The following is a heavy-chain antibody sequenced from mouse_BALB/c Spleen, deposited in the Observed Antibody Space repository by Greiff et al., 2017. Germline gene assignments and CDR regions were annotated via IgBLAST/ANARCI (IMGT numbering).Heavy chain of an antibody. D-gene: IGHD1-2*01. J-gene: IGHJ4*01. CDR3: AREGVTAAMDY. CDR1: GFTFSSFG. V-gene: IGHV5-17*02. CDR2: ISSGSSTI. Sequence: EVQGVESGGGLVQPGGSRKLSCAASGFTFSSFGMHWVRQAPEKGLEWVAYISSGSSTIYYADTVKGRFTISRDNPKNTLFLQMTSLRSEDTAMYYCAREGVTAAMDYWGQGTSVTVSS.